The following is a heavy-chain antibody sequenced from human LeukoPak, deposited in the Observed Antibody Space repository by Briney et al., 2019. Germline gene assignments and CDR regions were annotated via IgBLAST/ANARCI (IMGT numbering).Heavy chain of an antibody. V-gene: IGHV4-34*01. D-gene: IGHD3-10*01. CDR2: INHSGST. Sequence: SETLSLTCAVYGGSFSGYYWSWIRQPPGKGLEWIGEINHSGSTNYNPSLKSRVTISVDTSKNQFSLKLSSVTAADTAVYYCAREDFDYYGSGSGIWGQGTLVTVSS. CDR3: AREDFDYYGSGSGI. CDR1: GGSFSGYY. J-gene: IGHJ4*02.